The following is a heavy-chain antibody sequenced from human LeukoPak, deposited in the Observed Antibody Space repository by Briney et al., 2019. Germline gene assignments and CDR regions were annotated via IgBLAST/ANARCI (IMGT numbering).Heavy chain of an antibody. J-gene: IGHJ4*02. V-gene: IGHV3-23*01. CDR2: ISGSGGST. Sequence: GGSLILSCAASGFTFSSYAMSWVRQAPGKGLEWVSAISGSGGSTYYADSVKGRFTISRDNSKNTLYLQMNSLRAEDTAVYYCAKGGGRGGRKAYYFDYWGQGTLVTVSS. D-gene: IGHD1-14*01. CDR3: AKGGGRGGRKAYYFDY. CDR1: GFTFSSYA.